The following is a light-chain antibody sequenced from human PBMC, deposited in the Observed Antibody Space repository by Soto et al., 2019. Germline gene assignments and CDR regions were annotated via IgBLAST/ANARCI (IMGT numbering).Light chain of an antibody. J-gene: IGKJ4*02. CDR3: QHRSK. V-gene: IGKV3-11*01. CDR2: AAS. CDR1: QSINYY. Sequence: PGERATLSCRASQSINYYLAWYQQKPGQAPRLLMSAASNRATGIPARFSGSGSGTDFTLTISSLEPEDSAVYYCQHRSKFGGGTKVEIK.